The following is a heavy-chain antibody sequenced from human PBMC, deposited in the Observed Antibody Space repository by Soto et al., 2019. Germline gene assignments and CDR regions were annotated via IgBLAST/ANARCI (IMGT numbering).Heavy chain of an antibody. CDR1: GFTFFAYA. Sequence: PGGSLRLSCAASGFTFFAYAMTWVRQAPGKGLEWVSTISGSGGYTYYADSVKGRFIISRDNFRNTVFLQMVSLRPEDTAVYYCAKDRGYCDTSTCYLGHTFDMWGQGTMVTV. J-gene: IGHJ3*02. V-gene: IGHV3-23*01. D-gene: IGHD2-15*01. CDR3: AKDRGYCDTSTCYLGHTFDM. CDR2: ISGSGGYT.